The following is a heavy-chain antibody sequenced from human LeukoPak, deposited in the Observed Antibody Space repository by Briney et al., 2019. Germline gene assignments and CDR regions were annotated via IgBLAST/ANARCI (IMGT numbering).Heavy chain of an antibody. Sequence: GGSLRLSYAASGFTFSNSSMNWVRQAPGKGLEWVSYISSSGSTIYYADSVKGRFTISRDNAKNSLYLQMNSLRAEDTAVYYCAELGITMIGGVWGKGTTVTISS. D-gene: IGHD3-10*02. CDR3: AELGITMIGGV. J-gene: IGHJ6*04. CDR1: GFTFSNSS. CDR2: ISSSGSTI. V-gene: IGHV3-48*04.